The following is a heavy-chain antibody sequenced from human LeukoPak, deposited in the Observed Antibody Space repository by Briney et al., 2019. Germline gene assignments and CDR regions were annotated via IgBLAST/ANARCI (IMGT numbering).Heavy chain of an antibody. Sequence: GGSLRLSCAASGFTFNNYAMHWVRQAPGKGLEWVAVISGEGNSRYYADSVKGRFTISRDNSKSTLYLQMNSLRAEDTAVYYCAKGDLGYASWFDPWGQGTLATVSS. J-gene: IGHJ5*02. CDR2: ISGEGNSR. V-gene: IGHV3-30*18. CDR1: GFTFNNYA. D-gene: IGHD1-1*01. CDR3: AKGDLGYASWFDP.